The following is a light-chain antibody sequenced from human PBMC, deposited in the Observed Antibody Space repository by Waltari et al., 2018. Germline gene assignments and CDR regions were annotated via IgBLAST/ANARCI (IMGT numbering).Light chain of an antibody. CDR3: CSYVGRYV. J-gene: IGLJ1*01. Sequence: SALTQPRSVSGSPGQALTISCSGSSGERVGYHYVSWYQHHPGTPPSLLLYDVNKRPSGVPDRFSGSKSDNTASLTISGVQADDEADYYCCSYVGRYVFGTGTKVTIL. V-gene: IGLV2-11*01. CDR1: SGERVGYHY. CDR2: DVN.